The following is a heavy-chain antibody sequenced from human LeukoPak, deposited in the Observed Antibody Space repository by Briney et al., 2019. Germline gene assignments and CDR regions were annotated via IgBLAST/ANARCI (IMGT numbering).Heavy chain of an antibody. CDR2: INPDNGGT. CDR1: GYTFTDYY. CDR3: TREARVGNWFDP. V-gene: IGHV1-2*02. J-gene: IGHJ5*02. Sequence: ASVKVSCRASGYTFTDYYIHWVRQAPGQGLEWMGWINPDNGGTNYALKFQGRVTMTRDTSIRTVYMDLSRLRSDDTAVFYCTREARVGNWFDPWGQGTQVTVSS. D-gene: IGHD2-2*01.